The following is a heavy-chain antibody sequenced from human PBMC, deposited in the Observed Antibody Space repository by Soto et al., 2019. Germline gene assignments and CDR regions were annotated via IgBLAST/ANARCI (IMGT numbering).Heavy chain of an antibody. CDR2: IYYSGST. J-gene: IGHJ4*02. V-gene: IGHV4-4*02. CDR3: ARAPRGNYGYPSYFDY. D-gene: IGHD3-10*01. Sequence: SETLSLTCAVSGGSISSSNWWSWVRQPPGKGLEWIGYIYYSGSTNYNPSLKSQVTISVDTSKNQFSMKLSSVTAADTAVYYCARAPRGNYGYPSYFDYWGQGTLVTVSS. CDR1: GGSISSSNW.